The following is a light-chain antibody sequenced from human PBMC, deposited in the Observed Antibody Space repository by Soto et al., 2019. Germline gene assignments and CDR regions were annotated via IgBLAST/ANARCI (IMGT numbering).Light chain of an antibody. CDR1: ASNIGSKS. V-gene: IGLV1-44*01. Sequence: QAVVTQPPSASGTPGQRVTISCSGSASNIGSKSVNWYQQFPGTAPKLLIYSSIYRPSGVPARMSASKSGTSASLAISGLQSEDEADYYCAAWDDSLDEYVFGTGTQLTVL. CDR3: AAWDDSLDEYV. CDR2: SSI. J-gene: IGLJ1*01.